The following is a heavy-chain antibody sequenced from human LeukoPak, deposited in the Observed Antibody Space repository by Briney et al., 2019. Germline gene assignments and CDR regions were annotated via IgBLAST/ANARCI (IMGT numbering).Heavy chain of an antibody. Sequence: GGSLRLSCAGSGFTFSSYSMNWVRQAPGKGLGWVSYISSSGSTIYYADSVKGRFTISRDNAKNSLYLQMNSLRAEDTAVYYCAELGITMIGGVWGKGTTVTISS. CDR2: ISSSGSTI. V-gene: IGHV3-48*04. D-gene: IGHD3-10*02. CDR3: AELGITMIGGV. CDR1: GFTFSSYS. J-gene: IGHJ6*04.